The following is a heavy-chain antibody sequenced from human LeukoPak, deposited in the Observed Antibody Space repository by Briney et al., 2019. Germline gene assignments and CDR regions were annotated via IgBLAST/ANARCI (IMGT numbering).Heavy chain of an antibody. D-gene: IGHD2/OR15-2a*01. CDR3: ARVPNRRYYYMDV. CDR1: GFTFSSYW. CDR2: INSDGSST. V-gene: IGHV3-74*01. Sequence: GGSLRLSCAASGFTFSSYWMHWVRQAPGKGLVWVSRINSDGSSTSYADSVKGRFTISRDNAKNTLYLQMNSLRAEDTAVYYCARVPNRRYYYMDVWGKGTTVTVSS. J-gene: IGHJ6*03.